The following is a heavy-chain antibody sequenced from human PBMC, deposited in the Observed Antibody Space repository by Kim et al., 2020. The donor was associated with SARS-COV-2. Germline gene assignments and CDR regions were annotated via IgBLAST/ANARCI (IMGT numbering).Heavy chain of an antibody. CDR3: ARAGGWQQQPDY. J-gene: IGHJ4*02. CDR2: IIPILGIA. D-gene: IGHD6-13*01. V-gene: IGHV1-69*04. CDR1: GGTFSSYA. Sequence: SVKVSCKASGGTFSSYAISWVLQAPGQGLEWMGRIIPILGIANYAQKFQGRVTITADKSTSTAYMELSSLRSEDTAVYYCARAGGWQQQPDYWGQGTLVTVSS.